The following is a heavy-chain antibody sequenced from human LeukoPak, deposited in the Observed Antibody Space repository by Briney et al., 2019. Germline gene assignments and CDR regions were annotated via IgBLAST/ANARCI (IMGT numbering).Heavy chain of an antibody. J-gene: IGHJ4*02. CDR3: ARTLGYCSSTSCYGPH. Sequence: SETLSLTCTVSGGSISSSNNYWAWIRQPPGKGLEWIGNIYSTGSTYYNPPLKSRVTISIDTSENQFSLRLSSVTAADTAVYYCARTLGYCSSTSCYGPHWGQGTLVTVSS. CDR2: IYSTGST. CDR1: GGSISSSNNY. V-gene: IGHV4-39*01. D-gene: IGHD2-2*01.